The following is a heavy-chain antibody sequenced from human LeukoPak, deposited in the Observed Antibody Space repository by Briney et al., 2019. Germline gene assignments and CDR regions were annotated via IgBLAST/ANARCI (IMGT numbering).Heavy chain of an antibody. CDR1: GGSFSGYY. CDR2: INHSGST. Sequence: SETLSLTCAVYGGSFSGYYWSWIRQPPGRGLEWIGEINHSGSTNYNPSLKSRVTISVDTSKNQFSLKLSSVTAADTAVYYCARDRDTVTGNWFDPWGQGTLVTVSS. J-gene: IGHJ5*02. CDR3: ARDRDTVTGNWFDP. V-gene: IGHV4-34*01. D-gene: IGHD4-17*01.